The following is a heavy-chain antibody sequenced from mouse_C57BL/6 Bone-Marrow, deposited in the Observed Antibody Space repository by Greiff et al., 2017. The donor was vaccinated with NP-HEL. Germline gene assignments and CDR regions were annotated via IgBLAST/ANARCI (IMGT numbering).Heavy chain of an antibody. CDR3: TKYYFDY. J-gene: IGHJ2*01. Sequence: VHVKQSGAELVRPGASVKLSCTASGFNIKDDYMHWVKQRPEQGLEWIGWIDPENGDTEYASKFQGKATITADTSSNTAYLQLSSLTSEDTAVYYCTKYYFDYWGQGTTLTVSS. CDR2: IDPENGDT. V-gene: IGHV14-4*01. CDR1: GFNIKDDY.